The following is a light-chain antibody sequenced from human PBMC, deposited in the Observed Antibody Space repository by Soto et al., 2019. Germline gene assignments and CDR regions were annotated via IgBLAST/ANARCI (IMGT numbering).Light chain of an antibody. J-gene: IGKJ4*01. CDR2: DAS. V-gene: IGKV3-11*01. CDR1: QSASGN. CDR3: QQRVSWPIT. Sequence: EIVLTQSPATLSLSPGERATVSCRASQSASGNLAWYQHKPGQAPRLLIYDASKRATGIPARFSGSGSGTDFTLTISSLEPEDCAVYYCQQRVSWPITFGGGTRVEIK.